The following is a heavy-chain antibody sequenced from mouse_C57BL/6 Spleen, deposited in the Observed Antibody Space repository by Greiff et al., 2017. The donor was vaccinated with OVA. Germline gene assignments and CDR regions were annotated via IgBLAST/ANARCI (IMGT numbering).Heavy chain of an antibody. J-gene: IGHJ4*01. CDR1: GFTFSDYY. CDR3: ARHDLYGSSPYYAMDY. CDR2: ISNGGGST. V-gene: IGHV5-12*01. Sequence: DVMLVESGGGLVQPGGSLKLSCAASGFTFSDYYMYWVRQTPEKRLEWVAYISNGGGSTYYPDTVKGRFTISRDNAKNTLYLQMSRLKSEDTAMYYCARHDLYGSSPYYAMDYWGQGTSVTVSS. D-gene: IGHD1-1*01.